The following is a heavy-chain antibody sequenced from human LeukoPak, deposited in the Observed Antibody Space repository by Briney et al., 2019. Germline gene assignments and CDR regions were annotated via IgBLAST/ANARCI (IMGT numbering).Heavy chain of an antibody. CDR1: GGTFSSYA. J-gene: IGHJ4*02. D-gene: IGHD3-3*01. CDR3: ARGPRAEWLLYRSMDDY. Sequence: SVKVSCKASGGTFSSYAISWVRQAPGQGLEWMGGIIPIFGTANYAQKFQGRVTITADESTSTAYMELRSLRSDDTAVYYCARGPRAEWLLYRSMDDYWGQGTLVTVSS. CDR2: IIPIFGTA. V-gene: IGHV1-69*13.